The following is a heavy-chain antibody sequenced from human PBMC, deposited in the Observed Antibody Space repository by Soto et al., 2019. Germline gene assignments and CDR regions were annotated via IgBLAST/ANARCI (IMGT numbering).Heavy chain of an antibody. CDR2: IGTAGDT. J-gene: IGHJ4*02. Sequence: GSLRLSGAASVFTFSSYDMHWVRQATGKGLEWVSAIGTAGDTYYPGSVKGRFTISRENAKNSLYLQMNSLRAGDTAVYYCARGTRKYYYGSGSPNPNFDYWGQGPLVTVSS. CDR1: VFTFSSYD. D-gene: IGHD3-10*01. CDR3: ARGTRKYYYGSGSPNPNFDY. V-gene: IGHV3-13*01.